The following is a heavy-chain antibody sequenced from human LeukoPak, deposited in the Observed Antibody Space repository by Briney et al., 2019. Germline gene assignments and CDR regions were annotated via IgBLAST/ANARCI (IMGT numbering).Heavy chain of an antibody. CDR3: ARLVGYSYEYYFDY. CDR2: IYTSGST. D-gene: IGHD5-18*01. V-gene: IGHV4-61*02. CDR1: GGSISSGSYY. Sequence: PSETPSLTCTVSGGSISSGSYYWSWIRQPAGKGLECIGRIYTSGSTNYNPSLKSRVTISVDTSKNQFSLKLSSVTAADTAVYYCARLVGYSYEYYFDYWGQGTLVTVSS. J-gene: IGHJ4*02.